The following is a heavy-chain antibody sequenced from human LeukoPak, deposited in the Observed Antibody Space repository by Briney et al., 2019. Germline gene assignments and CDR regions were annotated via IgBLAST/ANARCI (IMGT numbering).Heavy chain of an antibody. V-gene: IGHV1-18*01. D-gene: IGHD5-18*01. CDR2: ISAYNGST. CDR3: ARSMGIGGNSYGPTDAFDI. Sequence: ASVKVSCKASGYTFTSYGISWVRQAPGQGLEWMGWISAYNGSTNYAQKLQGRVTMTTDTSTSTAYMELRSLRSDDTAVYYCARSMGIGGNSYGPTDAFDIWGQGTMVTVSS. J-gene: IGHJ3*02. CDR1: GYTFTSYG.